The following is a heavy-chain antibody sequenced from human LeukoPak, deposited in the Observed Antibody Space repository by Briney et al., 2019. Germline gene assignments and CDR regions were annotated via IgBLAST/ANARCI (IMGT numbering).Heavy chain of an antibody. V-gene: IGHV4-4*07. J-gene: IGHJ4*02. Sequence: PSETLSLTCSVSGDSIHSYYWGWVRQPAGKGLEWVGQFYTPATPNYSPSLKSPLTISLDTSQNQFSLKLRSVTAPNTAVYYCGRQGYTASHYFVYYWSQGALVTVSS. CDR1: GDSIHSYY. CDR3: GRQGYTASHYFVYY. D-gene: IGHD5-18*01. CDR2: FYTPATP.